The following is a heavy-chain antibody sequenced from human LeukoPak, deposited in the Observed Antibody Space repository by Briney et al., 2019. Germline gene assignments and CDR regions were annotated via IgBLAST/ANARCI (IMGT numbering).Heavy chain of an antibody. CDR3: SRDLGYCTNGVCHTRFDY. J-gene: IGHJ4*02. CDR2: ITISSSTT. CDR1: GFTFSNYN. V-gene: IGHV3-48*01. D-gene: IGHD2-8*01. Sequence: GGSLRLSCAASGFTFSNYNMNWVRQAPGKGLEWVSYITISSSTTYYADSVKGRFTISRDNAKNSLYLQMNSLTAGDTAVYYCSRDLGYCTNGVCHTRFDYWGQGTLVAVSS.